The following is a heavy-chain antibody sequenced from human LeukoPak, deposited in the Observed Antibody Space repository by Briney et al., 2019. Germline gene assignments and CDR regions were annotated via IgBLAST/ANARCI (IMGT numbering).Heavy chain of an antibody. CDR2: IYYSGST. CDR3: ASRRVGAFDY. Sequence: SETLSLTCTASGFSISSYYWNWIRQPPGKGLEWIGYIYYSGSTNYNPSLKSRVTISIDTSKNEFSLKLSSVTAADTAVYYCASRRVGAFDYWGQGTLVTVSS. D-gene: IGHD1-26*01. V-gene: IGHV4-59*08. CDR1: GFSISSYY. J-gene: IGHJ4*02.